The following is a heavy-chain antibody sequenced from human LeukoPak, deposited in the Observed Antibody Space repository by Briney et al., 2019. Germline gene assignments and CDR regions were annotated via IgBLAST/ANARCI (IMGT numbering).Heavy chain of an antibody. CDR2: ISYDGSNK. CDR3: AKLIVPTITGLDYGMDV. J-gene: IGHJ6*02. Sequence: PGRSLRLSCAASGFTFSSYGMHWVRQAPGKGLEWVAVISYDGSNKYYADSVKGRFTISRDNSKNTLYLQMNSLRAEDTAVYYCAKLIVPTITGLDYGMDVWGHGTTVTVSS. CDR1: GFTFSSYG. V-gene: IGHV3-30*18. D-gene: IGHD5-12*01.